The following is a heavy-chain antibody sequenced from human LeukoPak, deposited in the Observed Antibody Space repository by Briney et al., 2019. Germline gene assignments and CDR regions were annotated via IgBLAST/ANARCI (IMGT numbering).Heavy chain of an antibody. CDR1: GFTFSSYG. CDR3: AKEVDSSGYYYVYGAFDI. Sequence: GGSLRLSCAASGFTFSSYGMHWVRQAPGKGLEWVAVISYDGSNKYYADSVKGRLTISRDNSKNTLYLQMNSLRAEDTAVYYCAKEVDSSGYYYVYGAFDIWGQGTMVTVSS. D-gene: IGHD3-22*01. CDR2: ISYDGSNK. J-gene: IGHJ3*02. V-gene: IGHV3-30*18.